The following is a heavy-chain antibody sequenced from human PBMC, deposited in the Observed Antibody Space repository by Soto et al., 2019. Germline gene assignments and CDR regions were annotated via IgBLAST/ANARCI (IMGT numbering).Heavy chain of an antibody. CDR1: GFTFSSYS. CDR3: ARDRWDYDFWSGYFGGYYYGMDV. V-gene: IGHV3-21*01. J-gene: IGHJ6*02. D-gene: IGHD3-3*01. CDR2: ISSSSSYI. Sequence: GGSLRLSCAASGFTFSSYSMNWVRQAPGKGLEWVSSISSSSSYIYYADSVKGRFTTSRDNAKNSLYLQMNSLRAEDTAVYYCARDRWDYDFWSGYFGGYYYGMDVWGQGTTVTVSS.